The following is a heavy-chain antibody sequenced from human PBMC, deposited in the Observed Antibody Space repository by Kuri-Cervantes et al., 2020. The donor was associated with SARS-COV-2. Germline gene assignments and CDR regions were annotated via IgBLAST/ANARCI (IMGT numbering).Heavy chain of an antibody. CDR2: IYYSGST. J-gene: IGHJ4*02. V-gene: IGHV4-38-2*01. CDR1: GYSISSGYY. Sequence: SETLSLTCAVSGYSISSGYYWGWIRQPPGKGLEWIGSIYYSGSTYYNPSLKSRVTISVDTSKNQFSPKLSSVTAADTAVYYCARQSDSVDYWGQGTLVTDSS. D-gene: IGHD2-15*01. CDR3: ARQSDSVDY.